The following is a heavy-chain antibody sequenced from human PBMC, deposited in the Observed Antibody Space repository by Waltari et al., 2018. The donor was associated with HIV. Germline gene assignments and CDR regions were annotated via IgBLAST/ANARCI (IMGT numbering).Heavy chain of an antibody. J-gene: IGHJ3*02. CDR1: GGSISSSSYY. CDR3: ARDPHSCAFDI. V-gene: IGHV4-39*07. CDR2: IYYSGST. Sequence: QLQLQESGPGLVKPSETLSLTCTVSGGSISSSSYYWGWIRQPPGKGLEWIGSIYYSGSTYYNPSLKSRVTISVDTSKNQFSLKLSSVTATDTAVYYCARDPHSCAFDIWGQGTMVTVSS.